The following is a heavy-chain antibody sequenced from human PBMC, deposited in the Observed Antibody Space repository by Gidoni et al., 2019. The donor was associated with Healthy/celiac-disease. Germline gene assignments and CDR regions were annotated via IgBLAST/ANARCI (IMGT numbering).Heavy chain of an antibody. J-gene: IGHJ6*02. CDR3: ARVSIAAASGAGMDV. CDR1: GCTFSDYY. D-gene: IGHD6-13*01. CDR2: ISSSSSYT. Sequence: QLQLLASGGGLVKPGGSLRLPCAPCGCTFSDYYMSWISQAPRKGLEWVSYISSSSSYTNNADVVKGRFTISRDNAKNSVYLQMNSLRAEDTAVYYCARVSIAAASGAGMDVWGQGTTVTVSS. V-gene: IGHV3-11*03.